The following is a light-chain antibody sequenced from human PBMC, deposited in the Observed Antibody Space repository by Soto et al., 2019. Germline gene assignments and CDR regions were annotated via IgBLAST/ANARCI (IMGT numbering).Light chain of an antibody. V-gene: IGKV3-20*01. CDR3: QQHGRSPLI. J-gene: IGKJ2*01. Sequence: EIVLTQSPGTLSLSPGERATLSCRASQSVNSNYLAWYQQKPGQAPKLLIYSASSRATGIPDRFSGSGSGIDFTLTISRLEPEDFAVYYCQQHGRSPLIFGQGTKLEIK. CDR1: QSVNSNY. CDR2: SAS.